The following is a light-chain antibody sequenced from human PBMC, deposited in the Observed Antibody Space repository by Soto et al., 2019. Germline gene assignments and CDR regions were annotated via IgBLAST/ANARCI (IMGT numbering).Light chain of an antibody. V-gene: IGLV2-8*01. CDR3: MSYAGGNSFV. CDR2: QVT. Sequence: QSALTQPPSASGSPGQSVTISCAGTINDVGGYNYVSWYQQHPGKVPQLMIYQVTKRPSGVPDRFSASKSDTTASLTISGLQAEDEGDYDCMSYAGGNSFVFGTGTKLTVL. CDR1: INDVGGYNY. J-gene: IGLJ1*01.